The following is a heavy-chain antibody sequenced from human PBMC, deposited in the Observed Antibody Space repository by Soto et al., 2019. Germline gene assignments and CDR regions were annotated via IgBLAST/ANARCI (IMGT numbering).Heavy chain of an antibody. V-gene: IGHV3-23*01. CDR3: AKETSPNTYYTFDF. J-gene: IGHJ3*01. CDR2: ISESGVYT. D-gene: IGHD1-26*01. Sequence: EVQLLETGGGLVQPGGSLRLSCTASGFTFSTYAMSWVRQAPGEGLEWVSSISESGVYTDYADSVKGRFTISRDNSRNTLFVQMTSLRAEDTALYYCAKETSPNTYYTFDFWGQGTMVTVSS. CDR1: GFTFSTYA.